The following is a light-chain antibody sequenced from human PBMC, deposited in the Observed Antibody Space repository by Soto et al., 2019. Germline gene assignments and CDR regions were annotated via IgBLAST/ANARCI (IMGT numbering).Light chain of an antibody. CDR2: DVN. V-gene: IGLV2-14*01. J-gene: IGLJ1*01. Sequence: QSALTQPASVSGSPGQSITISCTGTSSDVGAYNYDSWYQQHPGKVPKLIIYDVNSRPSGVSNRFSGSKSGNTASLTISGLQTEDEADYYCSSYTSATTYVFGTGTKLTVL. CDR3: SSYTSATTYV. CDR1: SSDVGAYNY.